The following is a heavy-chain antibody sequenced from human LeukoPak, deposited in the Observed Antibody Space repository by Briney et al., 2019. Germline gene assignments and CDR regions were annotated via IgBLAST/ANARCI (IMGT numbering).Heavy chain of an antibody. CDR2: ITTSSSYM. D-gene: IGHD3-22*01. Sequence: GGSLRLSCAASGFTFSAYNMNWVRRTPGKGLEWVSSITTSSSYMFYADSVRGRFTISRDNAKNSLYLQMNSLRAEDTALYYCARKGGSSGYAFDIWGQGTMVTVSS. CDR1: GFTFSAYN. J-gene: IGHJ3*02. V-gene: IGHV3-21*04. CDR3: ARKGGSSGYAFDI.